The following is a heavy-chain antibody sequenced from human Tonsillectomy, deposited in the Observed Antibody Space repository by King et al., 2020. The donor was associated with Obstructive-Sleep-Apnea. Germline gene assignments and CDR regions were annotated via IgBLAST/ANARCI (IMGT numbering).Heavy chain of an antibody. CDR2: IFFRWST. Sequence: VQLQESGPGLVKPSQTLSLTCTVSGGSISSGGDYWSWIRQPPGKGLEWIGVIFFRWSTYYNPSLRSRVTISLDTPKIQFSLKLSSVTAADTALYYCATEAVAGTGDYWGQGTLVTVSS. V-gene: IGHV4-31*03. D-gene: IGHD6-19*01. J-gene: IGHJ4*02. CDR3: ATEAVAGTGDY. CDR1: GGSISSGGDY.